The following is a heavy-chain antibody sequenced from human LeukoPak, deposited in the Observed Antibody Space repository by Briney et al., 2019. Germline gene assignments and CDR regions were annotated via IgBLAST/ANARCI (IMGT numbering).Heavy chain of an antibody. Sequence: SETLSLTCTVSGGSVSSGLNKWSWIRQPPGKGLEWIGDISYSGSATYNPSLRSRVTISVDTSTNQFSLKLGSVTAADTAVYYCATETECSGGTCYSYGWFDPWGQGTQVIVSS. CDR2: ISYSGSA. J-gene: IGHJ5*02. CDR3: ATETECSGGTCYSYGWFDP. D-gene: IGHD2-15*01. V-gene: IGHV4-61*01. CDR1: GGSVSSGLNK.